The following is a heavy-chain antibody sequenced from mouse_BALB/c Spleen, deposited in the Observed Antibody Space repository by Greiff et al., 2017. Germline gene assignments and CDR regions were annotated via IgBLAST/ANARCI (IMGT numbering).Heavy chain of an antibody. CDR2: IWRGGST. D-gene: IGHD1-1*01. CDR1: GFSLTSYG. J-gene: IGHJ4*01. CDR3: AKNGNGKSSYYAMDY. V-gene: IGHV2-5-1*01. Sequence: QVQLKESGPSLVQPSQSLSITCTVSGFSLTSYGVHWVRQSPGKGLEWLGVIWRGGSTDYNAAFMSRLSITKDNSKSQVFFKMNSLQADDTAIYYCAKNGNGKSSYYAMDYWGQGTSVTVSS.